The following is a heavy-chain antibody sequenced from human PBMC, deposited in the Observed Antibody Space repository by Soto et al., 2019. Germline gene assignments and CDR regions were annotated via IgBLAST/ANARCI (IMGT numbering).Heavy chain of an antibody. D-gene: IGHD1-26*01. J-gene: IGHJ5*02. CDR1: GGSISSYY. CDR3: ARRWELDDWFDP. V-gene: IGHV4-59*01. Sequence: SETLSLTCTVSGGSISSYYWSWIRQPPGKGLEWIGYIYYSGSTNYNPSLKSRVTISVDTSKNQFSLKLSSVTAADTAVYYCARRWELDDWFDPWGQGTLVTVSS. CDR2: IYYSGST.